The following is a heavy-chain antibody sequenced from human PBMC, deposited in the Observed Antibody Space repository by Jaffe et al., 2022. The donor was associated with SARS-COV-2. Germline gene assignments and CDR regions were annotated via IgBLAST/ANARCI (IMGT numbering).Heavy chain of an antibody. D-gene: IGHD1-26*01. CDR1: GFSFSTYW. Sequence: EVQLVESGGGLVQPGGSLRLSCAASGFSFSTYWMSWVRQAPGKGLEWVADVKQDGTEKDYVDSVKGRFTISRDNAKNSLYLQMNSLRAEDTAVYYCARGASSGTYFWVYWGQGTLVTVSS. J-gene: IGHJ4*02. V-gene: IGHV3-7*01. CDR3: ARGASSGTYFWVY. CDR2: VKQDGTEK.